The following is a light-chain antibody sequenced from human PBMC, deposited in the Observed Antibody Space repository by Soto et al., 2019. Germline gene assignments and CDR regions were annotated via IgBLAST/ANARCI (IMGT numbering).Light chain of an antibody. CDR3: HQYGSSPRT. J-gene: IGKJ1*01. V-gene: IGKV1-5*01. CDR2: DAS. Sequence: DVHMTQAXSTLSASQGEXXXXXXXASQSISSCLAWYQHKXGKAPKLLIYDASXLESGVPARFRGSGSGTEFTLTISRLETEDFAAYYCHQYGSSPRTFGQGTKVDIK. CDR1: QSISSC.